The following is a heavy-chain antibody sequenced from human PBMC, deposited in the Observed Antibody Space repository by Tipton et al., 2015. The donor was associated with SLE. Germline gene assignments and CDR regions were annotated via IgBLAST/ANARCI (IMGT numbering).Heavy chain of an antibody. CDR2: IHYTGST. CDR3: ARGGGDWNWFDP. D-gene: IGHD2-21*01. Sequence: TLSLTCTVSGGSINSGGYYWSWIRQHPGKGLEWIGYIHYTGSTDYNPSLRSRVTISADTSKNQFSLKLSSVTVADTAVYYCARGGGDWNWFDPWGQGTLVTVSS. V-gene: IGHV4-31*03. J-gene: IGHJ5*02. CDR1: GGSINSGGYY.